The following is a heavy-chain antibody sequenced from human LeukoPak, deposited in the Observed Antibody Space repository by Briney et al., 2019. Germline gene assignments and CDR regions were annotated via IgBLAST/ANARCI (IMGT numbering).Heavy chain of an antibody. Sequence: SETLSLTCAVYGGSFSGYYWSWIRQPPGKGLEWIGEINHSGSTNYNPSLKSRVTISVDTSKNQFSLKLSSVTAADTAVYYWARSLRLYGMDVWGQGTTVTVSS. V-gene: IGHV4-34*01. D-gene: IGHD4-17*01. J-gene: IGHJ6*02. CDR2: INHSGST. CDR1: GGSFSGYY. CDR3: ARSLRLYGMDV.